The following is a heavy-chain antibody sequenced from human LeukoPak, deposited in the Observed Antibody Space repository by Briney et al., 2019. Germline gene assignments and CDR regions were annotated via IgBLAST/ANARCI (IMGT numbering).Heavy chain of an antibody. V-gene: IGHV3-23*01. CDR3: AKDYRLIVGATGDFDY. J-gene: IGHJ4*02. CDR2: ISGSGGST. D-gene: IGHD1-26*01. CDR1: GFTFSRHY. Sequence: GGSLRLSCAASGFTFSRHYMSWVRQAPGKGLEWVSAISGSGGSTYYADSVKGRFTTSRDNSKNTLYLQMNSLRAEDTAVYYCAKDYRLIVGATGDFDYWGQGTLVTVSS.